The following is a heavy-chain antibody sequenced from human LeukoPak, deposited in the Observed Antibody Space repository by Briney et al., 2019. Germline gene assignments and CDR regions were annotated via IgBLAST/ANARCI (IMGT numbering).Heavy chain of an antibody. D-gene: IGHD6-13*01. V-gene: IGHV3-11*01. J-gene: IGHJ6*02. Sequence: KPGGSLRLSCAASGFTFSDYYMSWIRQAPGKGLEWVSYISSSGSTIYYADSVKGRFTISRDNAKHSLYLQMNSLRAEDTAVYYCARDSSSWYFGAYYYYGMDVWGQGTTVTVSS. CDR1: GFTFSDYY. CDR2: ISSSGSTI. CDR3: ARDSSSWYFGAYYYYGMDV.